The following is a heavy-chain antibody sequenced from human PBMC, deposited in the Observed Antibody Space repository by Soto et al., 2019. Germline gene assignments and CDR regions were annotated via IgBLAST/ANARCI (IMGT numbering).Heavy chain of an antibody. CDR3: AFGEESRYYYYGMDV. Sequence: ASVKVSCKASGYTFTGYAMHWVRQAPGQSLEWMGWINAGNGNTKYSQRFQGRVTITRDTSASTAYMELSSLRSDDTAVYYCAFGEESRYYYYGMDVWGQGTTVTVSS. D-gene: IGHD3-10*01. CDR2: INAGNGNT. J-gene: IGHJ6*02. V-gene: IGHV1-3*01. CDR1: GYTFTGYA.